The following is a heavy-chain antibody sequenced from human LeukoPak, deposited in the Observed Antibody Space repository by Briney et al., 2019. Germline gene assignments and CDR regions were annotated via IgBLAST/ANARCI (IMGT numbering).Heavy chain of an antibody. CDR2: IYYSGST. V-gene: IGHV4-59*01. D-gene: IGHD3-10*01. CDR3: ATSRWRYGSVDY. J-gene: IGHJ4*02. Sequence: PSETLSLTCTVSGGSISSYYWSWIRQPPGKGLEWIGYIYYSGSTNYNPSLKSRVTISLDTSKNQFSLKLSSVIAADTAVYYCATSRWRYGSVDYWGQGTLVTVSS. CDR1: GGSISSYY.